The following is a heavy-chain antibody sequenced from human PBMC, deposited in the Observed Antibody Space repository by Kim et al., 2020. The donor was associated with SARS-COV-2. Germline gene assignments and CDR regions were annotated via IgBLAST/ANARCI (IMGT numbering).Heavy chain of an antibody. D-gene: IGHD2-15*01. CDR3: ARDGSGYCSGGSCLRWHY. J-gene: IGHJ4*02. CDR2: ISAYNGNT. V-gene: IGHV1-18*04. CDR1: GYTFTSYG. Sequence: ASVKVSCKASGYTFTSYGISWVRQAPGQGLEWMGWISAYNGNTNYAQKLQGRVTMTTDTSTSTAYMELRSLRSDDTAVYYCARDGSGYCSGGSCLRWHYWGQGTLVTVSS.